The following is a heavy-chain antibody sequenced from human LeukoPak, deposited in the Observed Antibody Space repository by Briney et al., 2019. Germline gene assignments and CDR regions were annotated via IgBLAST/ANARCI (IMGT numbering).Heavy chain of an antibody. CDR1: GGSISSGGYY. CDR2: IYYSGST. J-gene: IGHJ5*02. CDR3: ARDQDTSTVGWFDP. V-gene: IGHV4-31*03. D-gene: IGHD4-17*01. Sequence: SQTLSLTCTVSGGSISSGGYYWSWIRQHPGTGLEWIGYIYYSGSTYYNPSLKSRVTISVDTSKNQFSLKLSSVTAADTAVYYCARDQDTSTVGWFDPWGQGTLVTVSS.